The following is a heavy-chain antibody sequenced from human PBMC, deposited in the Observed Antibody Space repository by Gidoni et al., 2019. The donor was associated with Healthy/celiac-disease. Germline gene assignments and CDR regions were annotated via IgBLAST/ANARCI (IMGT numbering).Heavy chain of an antibody. D-gene: IGHD3-16*02. V-gene: IGHV4-4*07. CDR1: GGSISSYY. CDR2: IYTSGST. J-gene: IGHJ4*02. CDR3: ARERIMITFGGVIVDD. Sequence: QVQLQESGPGLVKPSETLSLTCTVSGGSISSYYWSWIRQPAGKGLEWIGRIYTSGSTNYNPSLKSRVTMSVDTSKNQFSLKLSSVTAADTAVYYCARERIMITFGGVIVDDWGQGTLVTVSS.